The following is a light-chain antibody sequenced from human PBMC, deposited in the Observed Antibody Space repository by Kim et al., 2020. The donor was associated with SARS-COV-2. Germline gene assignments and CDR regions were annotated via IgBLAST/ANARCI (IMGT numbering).Light chain of an antibody. CDR2: GAS. CDR1: QSVSSSY. J-gene: IGKJ1*01. CDR3: QQYDRPPWT. Sequence: EIVLTQSPGTLSLSPGERATLSCRASQSVSSSYIAWYQQKPGQAPRILIYGASSGATGIPDRFRGSGSGTDFTLTISRLEPEDFAVYYWQQYDRPPWTFGLGTKVEIK. V-gene: IGKV3-20*01.